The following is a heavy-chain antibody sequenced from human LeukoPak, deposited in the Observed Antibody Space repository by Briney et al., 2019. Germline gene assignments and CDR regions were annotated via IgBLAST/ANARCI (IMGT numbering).Heavy chain of an antibody. J-gene: IGHJ5*02. V-gene: IGHV4-59*01. D-gene: IGHD3-10*01. CDR3: ARGRAVRGVIIDWFDP. Sequence: SETLSLTCTVSGGSISSYYWGWIRQPPGKGLEWIGYIYYSGSTNYNPSLRSRVTISVDTSKNQFSLKLSSVTAADTAVYYCARGRAVRGVIIDWFDPWGQGTLVTVSS. CDR2: IYYSGST. CDR1: GGSISSYY.